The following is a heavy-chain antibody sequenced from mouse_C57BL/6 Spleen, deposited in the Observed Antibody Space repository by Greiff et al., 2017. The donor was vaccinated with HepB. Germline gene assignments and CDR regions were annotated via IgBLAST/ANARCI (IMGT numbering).Heavy chain of an antibody. CDR3: ARGSSYGWFAY. J-gene: IGHJ3*01. V-gene: IGHV1-69*01. CDR2: IDPSDSYT. D-gene: IGHD1-1*01. CDR1: GYTFTSYW. Sequence: QVQLQQSGAEFVMPGASVKLSCKASGYTFTSYWMHWVKQRPGQGLEWIGEIDPSDSYTNYNQKFKGKSTLTVDKSSSTAYMQLSSLTSEDSAVYYCARGSSYGWFAYWGQGTLVTVSA.